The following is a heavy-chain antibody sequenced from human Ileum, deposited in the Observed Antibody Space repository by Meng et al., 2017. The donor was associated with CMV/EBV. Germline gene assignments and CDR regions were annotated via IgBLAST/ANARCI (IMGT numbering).Heavy chain of an antibody. V-gene: IGHV4-39*07. CDR1: GDSVSTSNYY. CDR2: ISYSGST. CDR3: ARGRISVTGTYFDY. J-gene: IGHJ4*02. D-gene: IGHD6-19*01. Sequence: SGDSVSTSNYYWGWFRQPPGEGLEWIGRISYSGSTAYNPSLKSRVTVSVDTSKNQFSLKLTSVTATDTAVYYCARGRISVTGTYFDYWARGTLVTVSS.